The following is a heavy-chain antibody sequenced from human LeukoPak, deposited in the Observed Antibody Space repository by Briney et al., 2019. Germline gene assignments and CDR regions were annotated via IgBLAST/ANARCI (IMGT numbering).Heavy chain of an antibody. CDR3: ARDNGYDILTGPLYYFDY. D-gene: IGHD3-9*01. CDR2: ISASGGNT. CDR1: GFIFSSYA. J-gene: IGHJ4*02. V-gene: IGHV3-23*01. Sequence: GGSLRLSCAASGFIFSSYAMSWVRQAPGKGLEWVSAISASGGNTYHADSVKGRFTISRDNSKNTLYLQMNSLRAEDTAVYYCARDNGYDILTGPLYYFDYWGQGTLVTVSS.